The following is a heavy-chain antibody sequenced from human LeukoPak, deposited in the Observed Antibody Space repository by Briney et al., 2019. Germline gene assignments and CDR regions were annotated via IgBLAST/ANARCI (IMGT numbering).Heavy chain of an antibody. CDR1: GYTFTSYG. J-gene: IGHJ4*02. CDR2: ISAYNGNT. Sequence: GASVKVSCKASGYTFTSYGISWVRQAPGQGLEWMGWISAYNGNTNYAQKLQGRVTMTTDTSTSTAYMELRSLRSDDTAVYYCATQAGGNSRYYFDYWGQGTLVTVSS. V-gene: IGHV1-18*01. D-gene: IGHD4-23*01. CDR3: ATQAGGNSRYYFDY.